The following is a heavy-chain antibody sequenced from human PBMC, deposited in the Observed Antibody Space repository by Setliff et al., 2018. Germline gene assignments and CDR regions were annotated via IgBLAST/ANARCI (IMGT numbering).Heavy chain of an antibody. J-gene: IGHJ5*01. CDR2: IKQDGSEK. Sequence: PGGSLRLSCAASGFTFSSYWMSWVRQAPGKGLEWVANIKQDGSEKYYVDSVKGRFTISRDNAKNSLYLQMNSLRDEDTAVYYCARDLAPPGSAYEKNGEKGGYCSTTSCDSWGQGTLVTVSS. CDR3: ARDLAPPGSAYEKNGEKGGYCSTTSCDS. CDR1: GFTFSSYW. V-gene: IGHV3-7*01. D-gene: IGHD2-2*01.